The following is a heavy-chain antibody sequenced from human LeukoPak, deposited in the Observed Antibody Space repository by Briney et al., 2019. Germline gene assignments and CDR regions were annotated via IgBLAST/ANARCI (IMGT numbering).Heavy chain of an antibody. J-gene: IGHJ4*02. CDR1: GFTFTSYT. Sequence: GGSLRLSCSASGFTFTSYTMNWVRQAPGKGLEWVSSIDPSRIYIYYADSVKGRLTISRDNAKNSLYLQMNSLRVEDTAVYYCARGSYGDFEYWGQGTLVTVSS. CDR3: ARGSYGDFEY. CDR2: IDPSRIYI. V-gene: IGHV3-21*01. D-gene: IGHD4-17*01.